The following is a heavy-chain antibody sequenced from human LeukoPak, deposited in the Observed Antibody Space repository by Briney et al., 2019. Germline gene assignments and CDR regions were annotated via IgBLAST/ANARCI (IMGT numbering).Heavy chain of an antibody. D-gene: IGHD3-22*01. Sequence: SETLSLTCTVSGGSITSYYWSWIRQPPGKGLEYIGYIYYSGSTNYNPSLKSRVTISVDTSKNHFSLKLYSVTAADTAVYYCARSLRGGYYFTGDYWGQGTLVTVSS. J-gene: IGHJ4*02. V-gene: IGHV4-59*08. CDR2: IYYSGST. CDR1: GGSITSYY. CDR3: ARSLRGGYYFTGDY.